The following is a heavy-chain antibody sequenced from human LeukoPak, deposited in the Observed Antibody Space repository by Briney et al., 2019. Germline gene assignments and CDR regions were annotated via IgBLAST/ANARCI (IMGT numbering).Heavy chain of an antibody. J-gene: IGHJ4*02. D-gene: IGHD6-19*01. CDR2: IRFDESDK. CDR3: AKGLMVQWLGPSFDY. CDR1: GFTFSSYG. Sequence: GGSLRLSCAASGFTFSSYGMHWVRQAPGKGLEWVAFIRFDESDKYYADSVKGRFTISRDNSKNTLFLQMNSLRAEDTAIYYCAKGLMVQWLGPSFDYWGQGTLVTVSS. V-gene: IGHV3-30*02.